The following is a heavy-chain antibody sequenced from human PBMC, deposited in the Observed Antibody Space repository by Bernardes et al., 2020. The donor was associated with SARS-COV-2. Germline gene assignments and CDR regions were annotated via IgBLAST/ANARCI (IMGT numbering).Heavy chain of an antibody. CDR1: GFSFSSYW. D-gene: IGHD3-10*01. CDR3: ARDRGDGSFDY. CDR2: IKQDGSDK. Sequence: GGSLRLSCAASGFSFSSYWMSWVRQAPGKGLERVANIKQDGSDKYYVDSVKGRFTISRDNAKNSLYLQMNSLRAEDTAVYYCARDRGDGSFDYWGQGTLVTVSS. V-gene: IGHV3-7*01. J-gene: IGHJ4*02.